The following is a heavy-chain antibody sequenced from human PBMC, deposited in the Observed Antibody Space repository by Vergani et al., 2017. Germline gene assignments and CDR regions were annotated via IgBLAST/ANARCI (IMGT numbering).Heavy chain of an antibody. Sequence: QVQLVQSGAEVKKPGSSVKVSCKASGGTFSSYAISWVRQAPGQGREWMGGIIPIFGTANYAQKFQGRVTITADESTSTAYMELSSLRSEDTAVYYCARGTVDYYGSGSFGLDAFDIWSQGTMVTVSS. CDR2: IIPIFGTA. J-gene: IGHJ3*02. V-gene: IGHV1-69*01. CDR1: GGTFSSYA. D-gene: IGHD3-10*01. CDR3: ARGTVDYYGSGSFGLDAFDI.